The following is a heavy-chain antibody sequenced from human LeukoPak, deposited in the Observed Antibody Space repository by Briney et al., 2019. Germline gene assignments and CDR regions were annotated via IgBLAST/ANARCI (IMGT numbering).Heavy chain of an antibody. Sequence: GRSLKLSCAASGFTFDDYAMHWVRQAPGKGLEWVSGISWNSGSIGYADSMKGRFTISRDNAKNTLYLKMNSLRAEDMALYYCAKDKSSGWRGSWFDPWGQGTLVTVSS. J-gene: IGHJ5*02. CDR2: ISWNSGSI. CDR1: GFTFDDYA. D-gene: IGHD6-19*01. V-gene: IGHV3-9*03. CDR3: AKDKSSGWRGSWFDP.